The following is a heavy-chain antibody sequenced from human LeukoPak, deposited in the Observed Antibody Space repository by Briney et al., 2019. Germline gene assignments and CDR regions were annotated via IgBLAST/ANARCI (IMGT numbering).Heavy chain of an antibody. V-gene: IGHV4-34*01. D-gene: IGHD3-22*01. CDR3: ARGQRDHYDSSGYYYIPLAFDI. CDR1: GGSFSGYY. Sequence: SETLSLTCAVYGGSFSGYYWSWIRQPPGKGLEWIGEINHSGSTNYNPSLKSRVTISVDTSKNQFSLKLSSVTAADTVVYYCARGQRDHYDSSGYYYIPLAFDIWGQGTMVTVSS. CDR2: INHSGST. J-gene: IGHJ3*02.